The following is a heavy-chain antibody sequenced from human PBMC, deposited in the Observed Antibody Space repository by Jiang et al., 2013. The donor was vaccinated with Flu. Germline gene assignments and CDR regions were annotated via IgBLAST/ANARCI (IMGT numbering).Heavy chain of an antibody. D-gene: IGHD6-19*01. J-gene: IGHJ6*04. CDR1: GGSISSYY. V-gene: IGHV4-59*08. Sequence: GSGLVKPSETLSLTCTVSGGSISSYYWSWIRQPPGKGLEWIGYIYYSGSTNYNPSLKSRVTISVDTSKNQFSLKLSSVTAADTAVYYCARLDGGAVAGTTYYYYGMDVWGKGTTVTVSS. CDR3: ARLDGGAVAGTTYYYYGMDV. CDR2: IYYSGST.